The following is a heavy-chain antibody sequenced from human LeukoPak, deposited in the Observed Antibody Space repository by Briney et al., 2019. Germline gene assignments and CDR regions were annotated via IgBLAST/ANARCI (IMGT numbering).Heavy chain of an antibody. J-gene: IGHJ6*02. D-gene: IGHD6-13*01. CDR2: INEDGSIT. CDR1: GFTFRTYW. Sequence: GGSLRLSCAVSGFTFRTYWMHWVRQVPGEGLVWVSRINEDGSITNYADSVKGRFSISRDNAKNTLYLQMNSLRAEDTAVYYCARAIAAAGPYYYYGMDVWGQGTTVTVSS. CDR3: ARAIAAAGPYYYYGMDV. V-gene: IGHV3-74*01.